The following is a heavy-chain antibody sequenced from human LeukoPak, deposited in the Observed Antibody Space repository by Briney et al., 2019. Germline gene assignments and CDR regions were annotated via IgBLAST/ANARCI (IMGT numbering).Heavy chain of an antibody. D-gene: IGHD3-9*01. CDR3: ARYYDILTGYKYYFDY. CDR1: GGSISSYY. V-gene: IGHV4-4*07. J-gene: IGHJ4*02. Sequence: SETLSLTCTVSGGSISSYYWSWIRQPAEKGLEWIGRIYSSGGTDYNPSLKSRVTMSVDTSKNQFSLKLSSVTAADTAVYYCARYYDILTGYKYYFDYWGQGTLVTVSS. CDR2: IYSSGGT.